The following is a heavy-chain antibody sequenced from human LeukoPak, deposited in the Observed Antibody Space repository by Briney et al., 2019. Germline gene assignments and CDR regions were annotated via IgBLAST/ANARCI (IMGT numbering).Heavy chain of an antibody. CDR1: GGSISSGGYS. D-gene: IGHD6-13*01. J-gene: IGHJ5*02. V-gene: IGHV4-30-2*01. Sequence: SQTLSLTCAVSGGSISSGGYSWSWIRQPPGKGLEWIRYIYHSGSTYYNPSLKSRVTISVDRSKNQFSLKLSSVTAADTAVYYCASSSSWSEFDPWGQGTLVTVSS. CDR3: ASSSSWSEFDP. CDR2: IYHSGST.